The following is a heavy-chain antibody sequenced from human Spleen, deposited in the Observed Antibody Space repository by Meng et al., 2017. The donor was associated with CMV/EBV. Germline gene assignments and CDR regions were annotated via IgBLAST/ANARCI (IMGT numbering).Heavy chain of an antibody. CDR2: ISSSGSTI. D-gene: IGHD4-11*01. CDR1: GFTSSDYY. Sequence: LSLTCAASGFTSSDYYMSWIRQAPGKGLEWVSYISSSGSTIYYADSVKGRFTISRDNAKNSLYLQMNSLRAEDTAVYYCARENSKSNYVFQYYFDYWGQGTLVTVSS. J-gene: IGHJ4*02. CDR3: ARENSKSNYVFQYYFDY. V-gene: IGHV3-11*01.